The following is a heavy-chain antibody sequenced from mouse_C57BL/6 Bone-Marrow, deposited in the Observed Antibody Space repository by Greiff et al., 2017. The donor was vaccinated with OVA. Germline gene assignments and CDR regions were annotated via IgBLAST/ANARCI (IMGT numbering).Heavy chain of an antibody. D-gene: IGHD2-4*01. CDR1: GFLLTSYA. J-gene: IGHJ2*01. CDR3: ARKSIYYDYDYFDY. V-gene: IGHV2-9-1*01. Sequence: VKLQESGPGLVAPSQSLSITCTVSGFLLTSYAISWVRQPPGKGLEWLGVIWTGGGTNYNSALKSRLSISKDNSKSQVFLKMNSLQTDDTARYYCARKSIYYDYDYFDYWGQGTTLTVSS. CDR2: IWTGGGT.